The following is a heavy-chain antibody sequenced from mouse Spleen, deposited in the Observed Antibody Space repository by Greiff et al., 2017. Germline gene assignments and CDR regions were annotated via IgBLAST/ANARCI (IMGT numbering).Heavy chain of an antibody. D-gene: IGHD1-2*01. V-gene: IGHV1-69*01. Sequence: VKLQQPGAELVMPGASVKLSCKASGYTFTSYWMHWVKQRPGQGLEWIGEIDPSDSYTNYNQKFKGKATLTVDKSSSTAYMQLSSLTSEDSAVYYCARSLYYGIAWFAYWGQGTLVTVSA. J-gene: IGHJ3*01. CDR1: GYTFTSYW. CDR2: IDPSDSYT. CDR3: ARSLYYGIAWFAY.